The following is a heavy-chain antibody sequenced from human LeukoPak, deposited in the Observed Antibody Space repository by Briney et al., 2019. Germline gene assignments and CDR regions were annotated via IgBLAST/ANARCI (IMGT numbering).Heavy chain of an antibody. Sequence: SETLSLTCAVYGGSFSGYYWSWIRQPPGKGLEWIGEINHSGSTNYNPSLKSRVTISVDKSKNQFSLKLSSVTAADTAVYYCARADSSGYSFDYWGQGTLVTVSS. V-gene: IGHV4-34*01. CDR2: INHSGST. D-gene: IGHD3-22*01. CDR3: ARADSSGYSFDY. CDR1: GGSFSGYY. J-gene: IGHJ4*02.